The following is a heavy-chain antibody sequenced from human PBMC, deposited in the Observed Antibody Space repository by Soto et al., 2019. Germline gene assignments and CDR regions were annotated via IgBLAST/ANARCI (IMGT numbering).Heavy chain of an antibody. Sequence: PGGSLRLSSAASGFTFSNAWMTWVRQAPGKGLEWVGHIKGKTAGGTTDYAAPVKGRFTISRDDSKNTLYLQMNSLKTEDTAVYYCTTDLRVAGRAVGGQGTTVPVSS. CDR3: TTDLRVAGRAV. CDR2: IKGKTAGGTT. CDR1: GFTFSNAW. J-gene: IGHJ6*02. V-gene: IGHV3-15*01.